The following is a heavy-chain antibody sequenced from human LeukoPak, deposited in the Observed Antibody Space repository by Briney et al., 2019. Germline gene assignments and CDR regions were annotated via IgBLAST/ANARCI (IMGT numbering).Heavy chain of an antibody. Sequence: AETLSLTCTVFGGSIRSSNYDWGWIRQPPGKGLEWIGSIYCSGSTYSHPSLTSRVTISVDTSNNQFSLKVRSATATDTAVYYCARLFYYDSSGPPYWGQGTLVTVSS. D-gene: IGHD3-22*01. CDR2: IYCSGST. J-gene: IGHJ4*02. CDR3: ARLFYYDSSGPPY. V-gene: IGHV4-39*01. CDR1: GGSIRSSNYD.